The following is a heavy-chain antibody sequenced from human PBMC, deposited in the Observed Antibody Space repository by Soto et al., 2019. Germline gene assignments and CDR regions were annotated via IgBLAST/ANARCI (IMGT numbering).Heavy chain of an antibody. CDR2: TRYAGST. CDR1: GDSITSNDDY. CDR3: ARTVNDAFDI. Sequence: SETISLTCTVSGDSITSNDDYWGWIRQPPGKGLEWIGTTRYAGSTYSNPSLRSRVAISADTSSTQFSLKLSSVTAADTAVYYCARTVNDAFDIWGQGTMVTVSS. D-gene: IGHD4-4*01. J-gene: IGHJ3*02. V-gene: IGHV4-39*01.